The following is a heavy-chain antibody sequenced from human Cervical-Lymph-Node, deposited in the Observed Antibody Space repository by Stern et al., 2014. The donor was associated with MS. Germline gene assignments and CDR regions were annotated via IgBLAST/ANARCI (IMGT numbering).Heavy chain of an antibody. J-gene: IGHJ4*02. D-gene: IGHD3-16*01. V-gene: IGHV1-18*01. CDR1: GYTFTNYG. Sequence: QVQLVQSGPEVKKPGASVKVSCKASGYTFTNYGINWVRQAPGQGLEWMGWISTNNGNTHYAQTIHDRVNMTTDTSTTTGYMELSSLRSDDTAVYYCARSGGSFWGRGTLVTVSS. CDR2: ISTNNGNT. CDR3: ARSGGSF.